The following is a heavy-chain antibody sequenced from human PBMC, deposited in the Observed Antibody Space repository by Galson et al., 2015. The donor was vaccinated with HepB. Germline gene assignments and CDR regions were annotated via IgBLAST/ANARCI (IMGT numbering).Heavy chain of an antibody. V-gene: IGHV1-69*13. J-gene: IGHJ4*02. CDR3: ARPKMQYEGSYCFDF. D-gene: IGHD1-26*01. CDR2: IIPMFGVA. Sequence: SVKVSCKVSGVTFSNFAIDWVRQAPGESPEWMGGIIPMFGVANYAPKLQGRLTMTADDSTSTAYMELSSLSSEDTALYYCARPKMQYEGSYCFDFWGQGTLVTVSS. CDR1: GVTFSNFA.